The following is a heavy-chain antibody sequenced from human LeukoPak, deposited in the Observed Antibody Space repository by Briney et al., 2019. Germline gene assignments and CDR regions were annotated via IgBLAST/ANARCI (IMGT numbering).Heavy chain of an antibody. CDR1: GYTFTGYY. J-gene: IGHJ3*01. CDR2: INPNSGGT. D-gene: IGHD6-19*01. Sequence: ASVKVSCKASGYTFTGYYMHGVRQAPGQGLEGMGWINPNSGGTNYAQKFQGRVTMTRDTSISTAYMELSRLRSDDTAVYYCARDRGIAVAEDAFDVWGQGTMVTVSS. CDR3: ARDRGIAVAEDAFDV. V-gene: IGHV1-2*02.